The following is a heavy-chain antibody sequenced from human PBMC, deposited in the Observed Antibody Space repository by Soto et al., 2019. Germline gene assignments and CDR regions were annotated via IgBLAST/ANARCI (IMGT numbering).Heavy chain of an antibody. CDR2: IYHSGST. J-gene: IGHJ4*02. D-gene: IGHD3-22*01. Sequence: QLQLQESGSGLVKPSQTLSLTCAVSGGSISSGGYSWSWIRQPPGKGLEWIGYIYHSGSTYYNPSLKSRVTISVDRSKNQFSLKLSSVTAADTAVYYCASFDSSGYYYYFDYWGQGTLVTVSS. CDR1: GGSISSGGYS. CDR3: ASFDSSGYYYYFDY. V-gene: IGHV4-30-2*01.